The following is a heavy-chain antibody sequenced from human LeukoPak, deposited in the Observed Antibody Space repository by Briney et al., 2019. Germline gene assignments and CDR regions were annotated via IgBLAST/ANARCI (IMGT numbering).Heavy chain of an antibody. J-gene: IGHJ4*02. CDR3: AKEWKVAGVLFDY. CDR2: ISGSGGST. Sequence: GASLRLSCAASGFTFSSYAMSWIRQAPGKGLEWVSAISGSGGSTYYADSVKGRFTISRDNSKNTLYLQMNSLRAEVTAVYYCAKEWKVAGVLFDYWGQGTLVTVSS. D-gene: IGHD6-19*01. V-gene: IGHV3-23*01. CDR1: GFTFSSYA.